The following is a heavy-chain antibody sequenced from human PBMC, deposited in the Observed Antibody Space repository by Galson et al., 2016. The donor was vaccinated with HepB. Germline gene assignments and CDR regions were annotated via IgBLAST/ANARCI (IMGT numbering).Heavy chain of an antibody. D-gene: IGHD4-23*01. CDR3: AMDYGGNSAFDC. CDR2: IYHSGTT. V-gene: IGHV4-4*02. J-gene: IGHJ4*02. Sequence: SETLSLTCAVSGGSISSRNWWNWVHQAPGKGLEWIGEIYHSGTTNYNPSLKSPVTISVDKSKNQFSLKLSSVTAADTAVYYCAMDYGGNSAFDCWGQGTLVTVSS. CDR1: GGSISSRNW.